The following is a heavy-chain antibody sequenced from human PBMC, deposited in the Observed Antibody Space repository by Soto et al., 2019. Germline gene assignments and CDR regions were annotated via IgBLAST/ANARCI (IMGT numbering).Heavy chain of an antibody. CDR2: IYSGGST. D-gene: IGHD6-19*01. CDR3: AVPSSGWSAHTGPGYFDL. Sequence: EVQLVETGGGFIQPGGSLRLSCAASGFTVSSNYMSWVRQAPGKGLEWVSVIYSGGSTYYADSVKGRFTISRDNSKNTLYLQMNRLRAEDTAVYYCAVPSSGWSAHTGPGYFDLWCRGTLVTVSS. CDR1: GFTVSSNY. V-gene: IGHV3-53*02. J-gene: IGHJ2*01.